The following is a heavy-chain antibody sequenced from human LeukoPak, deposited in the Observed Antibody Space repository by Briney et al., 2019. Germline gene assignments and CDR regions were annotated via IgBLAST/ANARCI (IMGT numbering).Heavy chain of an antibody. J-gene: IGHJ6*03. Sequence: GESLKISCKGSGYSFTSYWIGWVRQMPGKGLEWMGIIYPGDSDTRYSPSFQGQVTISADKSISTAYLQWSSLKASDTAMYYCARLGGWSAPYYYYYYMDVWGKGTTVTVSS. CDR1: GYSFTSYW. D-gene: IGHD3-16*01. V-gene: IGHV5-51*01. CDR3: ARLGGWSAPYYYYYYMDV. CDR2: IYPGDSDT.